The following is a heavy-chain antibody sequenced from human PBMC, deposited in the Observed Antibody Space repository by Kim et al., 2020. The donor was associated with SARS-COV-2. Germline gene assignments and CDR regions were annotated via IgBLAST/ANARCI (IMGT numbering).Heavy chain of an antibody. J-gene: IGHJ5*02. D-gene: IGHD5-12*01. V-gene: IGHV3-21*01. Sequence: DSVKGRFTIARDNAKNSLYLQMNSLRADDTAVYYCARDGRDGYNYGWFDPWGQGTLVTVSS. CDR3: ARDGRDGYNYGWFDP.